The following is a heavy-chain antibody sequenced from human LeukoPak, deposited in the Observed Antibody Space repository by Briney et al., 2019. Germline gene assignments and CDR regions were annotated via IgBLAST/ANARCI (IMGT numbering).Heavy chain of an antibody. Sequence: ASVTVSCKASGYTFTGYYMHWVRQAPGQGLEWMGWINPNSGGTNYAQKFQGRVTMTRDTSISTAYMELSRLRSDDTAVYYCATLAYYDFWSGSYYYGMDVWGQGTTVTVSS. V-gene: IGHV1-2*02. CDR2: INPNSGGT. CDR3: ATLAYYDFWSGSYYYGMDV. CDR1: GYTFTGYY. D-gene: IGHD3-3*01. J-gene: IGHJ6*02.